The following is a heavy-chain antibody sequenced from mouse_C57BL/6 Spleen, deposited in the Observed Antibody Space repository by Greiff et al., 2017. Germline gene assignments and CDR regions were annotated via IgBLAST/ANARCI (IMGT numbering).Heavy chain of an antibody. V-gene: IGHV1-82*01. J-gene: IGHJ3*01. CDR1: GYAFSSSW. CDR3: ARGYDYSFAY. CDR2: IYPGDGDT. Sequence: VQLQQSGPELVKPGASVKISCKASGYAFSSSWMNWVKQRPGKGLEWIGRIYPGDGDTNYNGKFKGKATLTADKSTSTAFMQLSSLTSEDSAVYFCARGYDYSFAYWGQGTLVTVSA. D-gene: IGHD2-4*01.